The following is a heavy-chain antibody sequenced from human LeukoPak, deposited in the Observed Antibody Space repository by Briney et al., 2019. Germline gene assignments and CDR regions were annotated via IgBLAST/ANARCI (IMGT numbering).Heavy chain of an antibody. CDR3: ARDDYGGSPAGGY. CDR1: GFTFSSYS. Sequence: GGSLRLSCAASGFTFSSYSMNWVRQAPGKGLEWVSSISSSSSYIYYADSVKGRLTISRDNAKNSLYLQMNSLRAEDTAVYYCARDDYGGSPAGGYWGQGTLVTVSS. J-gene: IGHJ4*02. D-gene: IGHD4-23*01. CDR2: ISSSSSYI. V-gene: IGHV3-21*01.